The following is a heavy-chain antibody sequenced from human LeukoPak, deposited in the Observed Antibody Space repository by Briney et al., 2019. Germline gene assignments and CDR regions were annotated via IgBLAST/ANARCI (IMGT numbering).Heavy chain of an antibody. D-gene: IGHD6-6*01. Sequence: PGGSLRLSCAASGFTFSSYSMNWVRQAPGKGLEWVAVIWYDGSNKYYADSVKGRFTISRDNSKNTLYLQMNSLRAEDTAVYYCARPHHSSSPGAPDYWGQGTLVTVSS. CDR2: IWYDGSNK. CDR1: GFTFSSYS. V-gene: IGHV3-33*08. CDR3: ARPHHSSSPGAPDY. J-gene: IGHJ4*02.